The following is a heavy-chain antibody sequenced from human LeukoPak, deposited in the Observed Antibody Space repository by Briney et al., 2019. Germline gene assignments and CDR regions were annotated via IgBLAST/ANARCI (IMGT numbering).Heavy chain of an antibody. CDR2: ISAYNGNT. CDR1: GYTFTSYG. Sequence: ASVKVSCKASGYTFTSYGISWVRQAPGQGLEWMGWISAYNGNTNYAQKLQGRVTMTTDTSTSTAYMELRSLRSDDTAVYYCARDWGYYYDSSGHDYFDYWGQGTLVTVSS. D-gene: IGHD3-22*01. V-gene: IGHV1-18*01. J-gene: IGHJ4*02. CDR3: ARDWGYYYDSSGHDYFDY.